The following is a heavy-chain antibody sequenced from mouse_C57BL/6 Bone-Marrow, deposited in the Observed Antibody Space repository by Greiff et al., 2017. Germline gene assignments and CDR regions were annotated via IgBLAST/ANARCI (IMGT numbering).Heavy chain of an antibody. Sequence: VQLQQSGPVLVKPGASVKMSCKASGYTFTDYYMNWVKQSHGKSLEWIGVINPYNGGTSYNQKFKGKATLTVDKSSSTAYMELNSLTSEDSAVYYCAGPTVVAPYYFDYWGQGTTLTVSS. CDR3: AGPTVVAPYYFDY. CDR1: GYTFTDYY. V-gene: IGHV1-19*01. CDR2: INPYNGGT. D-gene: IGHD1-1*01. J-gene: IGHJ2*01.